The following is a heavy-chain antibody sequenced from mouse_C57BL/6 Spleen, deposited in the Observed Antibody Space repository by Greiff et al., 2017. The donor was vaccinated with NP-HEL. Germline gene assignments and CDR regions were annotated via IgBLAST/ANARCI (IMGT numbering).Heavy chain of an antibody. CDR1: GFTFSDYG. CDR2: ISSGSSTI. V-gene: IGHV5-17*01. Sequence: VQLKESGGGLVKPGGSLKLSCAASGFTFSDYGMHWVRQAPEKGLEWVAYISSGSSTIYYADTVKGRFTISRDNAKNTRFLQMTSLMSEDTAMYYCARGVGNSYAMDYWGQGTSVTVSS. D-gene: IGHD2-1*01. CDR3: ARGVGNSYAMDY. J-gene: IGHJ4*01.